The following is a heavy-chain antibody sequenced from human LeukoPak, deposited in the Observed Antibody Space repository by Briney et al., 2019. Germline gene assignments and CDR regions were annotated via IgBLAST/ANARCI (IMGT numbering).Heavy chain of an antibody. D-gene: IGHD4-17*01. CDR1: GFTFSSYW. Sequence: GGSLRLSCAASGFTFSSYWMSWVRQAPGKGLEWVVNIKQDGSEKYYVDSVKGRFTISRDNAKNSLYLQMNSLRAEDTAVYYCARTPTVTTAAAHFDYWGQGTLVTVSS. CDR2: IKQDGSEK. J-gene: IGHJ4*02. V-gene: IGHV3-7*01. CDR3: ARTPTVTTAAAHFDY.